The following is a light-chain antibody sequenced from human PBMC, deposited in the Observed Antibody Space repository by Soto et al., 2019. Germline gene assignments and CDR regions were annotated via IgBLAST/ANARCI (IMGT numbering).Light chain of an antibody. CDR1: QSISSW. V-gene: IGKV1-5*01. CDR3: QQYNSYLLT. J-gene: IGKJ4*01. CDR2: DAS. Sequence: DVKMSQSPSTLSASVGDRVTITCRASQSISSWLAWYQQKPGKAPKLLIYDASSLESGVPSRFSGSGSGTEFTLTISSLQPDDFATYYCQQYNSYLLTFAGGTKVDI.